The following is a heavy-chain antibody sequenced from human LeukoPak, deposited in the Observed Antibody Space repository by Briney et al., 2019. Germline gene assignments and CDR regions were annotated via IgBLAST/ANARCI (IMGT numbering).Heavy chain of an antibody. CDR1: GFTFDDYA. V-gene: IGHV3-9*01. CDR2: ISWNSGSI. Sequence: GGSLRLSCAASGFTFDDYAMHWVRQAPGKGLEWVSGISWNSGSIGYADSVKGRFTISRDNAKNSLYLQMNSLRAEDTALYYCAKDIGPVVVAATGYYYGMDVWGQGTLVTVSS. J-gene: IGHJ6*02. CDR3: AKDIGPVVVAATGYYYGMDV. D-gene: IGHD2-15*01.